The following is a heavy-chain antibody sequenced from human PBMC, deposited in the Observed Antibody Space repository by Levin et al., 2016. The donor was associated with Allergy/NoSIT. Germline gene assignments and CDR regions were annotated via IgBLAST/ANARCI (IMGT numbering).Heavy chain of an antibody. Sequence: WVRQAPGQGLEWIGWINAYNGKAEYSAKLQGRVTMTTDTLTSTVYMELRSLRSDDTAVYYCARVLKIGEDYYYGMDLWGQGTTVTVSS. D-gene: IGHD3-16*01. J-gene: IGHJ6*02. V-gene: IGHV1-18*01. CDR3: ARVLKIGEDYYYGMDL. CDR2: INAYNGKA.